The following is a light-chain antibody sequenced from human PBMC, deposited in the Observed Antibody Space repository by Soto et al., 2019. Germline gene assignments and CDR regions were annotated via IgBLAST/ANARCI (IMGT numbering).Light chain of an antibody. V-gene: IGLV2-23*01. CDR2: EGS. CDR1: SSDVGSYNL. CDR3: CSYAGSSTPYV. J-gene: IGLJ1*01. Sequence: QSALTQPASVSGSPGQSITISCTGTSSDVGSYNLVSWYQQHPGKAPKLMIYEGSKRPSGVPNRFSGSKSGNMASLTISGLQAEDEADYYCCSYAGSSTPYVFGTGTKLTVL.